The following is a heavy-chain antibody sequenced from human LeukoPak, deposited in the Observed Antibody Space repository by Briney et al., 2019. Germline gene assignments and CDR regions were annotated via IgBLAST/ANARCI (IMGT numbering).Heavy chain of an antibody. CDR2: IYYSGST. CDR3: ARVLRGSSISSLDY. Sequence: PSETLSLTCTVSGGSISSYYWSWIRQPPGKGLEWIGYIYYSGSTNYNPSLKSRVTISVDTSKNQFSLKLSSVTAADTAMYYCARVLRGSSISSLDYWGQGTLVTVSS. D-gene: IGHD6-6*01. J-gene: IGHJ4*02. CDR1: GGSISSYY. V-gene: IGHV4-59*01.